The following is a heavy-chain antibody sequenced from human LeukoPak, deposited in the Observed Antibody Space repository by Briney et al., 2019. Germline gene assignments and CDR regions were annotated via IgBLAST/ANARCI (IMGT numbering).Heavy chain of an antibody. Sequence: GESLKISCKGSGYSFTSYWIGWVRQMPGKGLEWMGIIYPGDSDTRYSPSFQGQVTISADKSISTAYLQWSSLKASDTAMYYCARIGTRQYYYYYYGMDVWAKGPRSPSP. V-gene: IGHV5-51*01. CDR1: GYSFTSYW. CDR3: ARIGTRQYYYYYYGMDV. D-gene: IGHD1-14*01. J-gene: IGHJ6*02. CDR2: IYPGDSDT.